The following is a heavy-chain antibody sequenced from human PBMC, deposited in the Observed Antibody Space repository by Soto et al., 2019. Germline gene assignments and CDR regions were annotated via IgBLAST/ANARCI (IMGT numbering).Heavy chain of an antibody. V-gene: IGHV4-59*01. CDR3: ARAVLPATAPFDY. J-gene: IGHJ4*02. CDR1: GGSIINYC. Sequence: PSVTLSLTCIVAGGSIINYCWSWIRQPPGKGLEWIGYIYYSGSTNYNPSLQSRVTISVDTSKNQFSLKLSSVTAADTAVYYCARAVLPATAPFDYWGQGTLVTVSS. D-gene: IGHD2-2*01. CDR2: IYYSGST.